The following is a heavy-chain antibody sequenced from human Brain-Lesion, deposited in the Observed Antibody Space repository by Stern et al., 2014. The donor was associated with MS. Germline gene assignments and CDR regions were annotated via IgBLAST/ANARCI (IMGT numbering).Heavy chain of an antibody. CDR1: GFTFRYHA. D-gene: IGHD4-17*01. Sequence: QVQLVESGGGVVQPGRSLRLSCAASGFTFRYHAMHWGRQAPGQGLEGVALTSYDGSDKNDADSVKGRFTISRDNSRNTLYLQMNSLRVDDTAVYYCARGGAVTTSDYYLDYWGQGILVTVSS. J-gene: IGHJ4*02. CDR2: TSYDGSDK. CDR3: ARGGAVTTSDYYLDY. V-gene: IGHV3-30*01.